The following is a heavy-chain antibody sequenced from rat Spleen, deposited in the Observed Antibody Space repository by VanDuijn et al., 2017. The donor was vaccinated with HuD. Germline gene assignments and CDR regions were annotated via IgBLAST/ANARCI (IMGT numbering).Heavy chain of an antibody. Sequence: QVQLKESGPGLVQPSQTLSLTCTVTGFSLTSYNVHWVRQPPGKGLEWMGIMRYNGDTSYNSVLKSRLSISRDTSKNQVFLKMSSLQTDDTGTYYCTIHPRYWGQGVMVTVSS. D-gene: IGHD3-1*01. CDR2: MRYNGDT. V-gene: IGHV2-63*01. CDR1: GFSLTSYN. CDR3: TIHPRY. J-gene: IGHJ2*01.